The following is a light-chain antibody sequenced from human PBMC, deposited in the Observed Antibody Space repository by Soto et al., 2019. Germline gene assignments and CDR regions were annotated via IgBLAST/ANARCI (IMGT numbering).Light chain of an antibody. Sequence: EIVLTQSPATMSLSPGERATLSCSASQRISSYLSCYQHKPDQAPRLLISDASNRATCIPARFSGSGSGTDFTLTISRLETEDCAVYYCQHRSSCPFTFGPGTKVEIK. CDR2: DAS. CDR3: QHRSSCPFT. V-gene: IGKV3-11*01. J-gene: IGKJ3*01. CDR1: QRISSY.